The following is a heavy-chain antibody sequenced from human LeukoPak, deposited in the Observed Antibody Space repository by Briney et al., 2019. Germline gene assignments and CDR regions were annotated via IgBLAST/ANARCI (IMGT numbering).Heavy chain of an antibody. Sequence: GGSLRLSCAASGFTFSDYYMSWIRQAPGKGLEWVSYISSSGSTIYYADSVKGRFTISRDNAKDSLYLQMNSLRAEDTAVYYCAKAVGFFGYDAFDIWGRGTMVTVSS. CDR3: AKAVGFFGYDAFDI. CDR2: ISSSGSTI. J-gene: IGHJ3*02. D-gene: IGHD6-25*01. CDR1: GFTFSDYY. V-gene: IGHV3-11*01.